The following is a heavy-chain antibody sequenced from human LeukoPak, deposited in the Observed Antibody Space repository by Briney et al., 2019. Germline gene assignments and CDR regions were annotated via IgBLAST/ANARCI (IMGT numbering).Heavy chain of an antibody. V-gene: IGHV3-74*01. Sequence: VGALRLSCAASGFTFSNDWMHWVRQAPGKGLVWVSRINADGSTTTYADSVKGRFTISRDNAKNTLYLQMNSLRVEDTAVYYCARGRGGSYHYWGQGTLGTVSS. J-gene: IGHJ4*02. CDR2: INADGSTT. CDR1: GFTFSNDW. CDR3: ARGRGGSYHY. D-gene: IGHD1-26*01.